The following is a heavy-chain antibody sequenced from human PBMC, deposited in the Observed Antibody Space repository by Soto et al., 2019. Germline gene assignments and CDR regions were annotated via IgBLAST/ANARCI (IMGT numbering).Heavy chain of an antibody. J-gene: IGHJ5*02. D-gene: IGHD3-16*01. CDR1: GGSIKDFAYY. Sequence: QLHLQESGPGLVRPSETLSLTCTVSGGSIKDFAYYWGWIRQPPGKGLEWIGTVYHNENTYYNPSLKSRVTISVDTAKNQFSLNLRSVTAADTAIYFCARRERYYGSPGWFDPWGQGALVTVSS. V-gene: IGHV4-39*01. CDR3: ARRERYYGSPGWFDP. CDR2: VYHNENT.